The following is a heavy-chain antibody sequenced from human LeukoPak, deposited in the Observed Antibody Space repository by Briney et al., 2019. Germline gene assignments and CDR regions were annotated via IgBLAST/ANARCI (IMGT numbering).Heavy chain of an antibody. Sequence: PSETLSLTCAVYGGSFSGYYWSWIRQPPGKGLEWIGEINHSGSTNYNPSLKSRVTISVDSSKNQFSLQLSSVTAADTAVYFCARQNSGARLNVWGQGTTVTVSS. CDR1: GGSFSGYY. J-gene: IGHJ6*02. CDR2: INHSGST. D-gene: IGHD6-25*01. CDR3: ARQNSGARLNV. V-gene: IGHV4-34*01.